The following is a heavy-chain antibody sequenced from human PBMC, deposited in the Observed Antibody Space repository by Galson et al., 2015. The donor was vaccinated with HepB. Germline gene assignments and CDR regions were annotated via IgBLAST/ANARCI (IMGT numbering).Heavy chain of an antibody. V-gene: IGHV3-30*14. CDR1: GFTFSSYA. CDR2: ISYDGSNK. D-gene: IGHD3-10*01. CDR3: ASSPTMDPYYYYGMDV. J-gene: IGHJ6*02. Sequence: SLRLSCAASGFTFSSYAMHWVRQDPGKGLEWVEVISYDGSNKYYADSVKGRFTISRDNSKNTLYLQMNSLRAEDTAVYYCASSPTMDPYYYYGMDVWGQGTTVTVSS.